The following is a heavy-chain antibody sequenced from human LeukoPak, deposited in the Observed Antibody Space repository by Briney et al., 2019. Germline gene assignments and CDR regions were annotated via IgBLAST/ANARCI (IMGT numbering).Heavy chain of an antibody. D-gene: IGHD2/OR15-2a*01. CDR3: ARDANKKNYFDC. CDR1: GFTVSSSY. CDR2: IYTGGST. V-gene: IGHV3-53*01. J-gene: IGHJ4*02. Sequence: QPGGSLRLSCAASGFTVSSSYMTWVRQAPGKGLEWVSVIYTGGSTYYADSVKGRFTISRDNSKNTLYLQMNGLRAEDTAVYYCARDANKKNYFDCWGQGTLVTVSS.